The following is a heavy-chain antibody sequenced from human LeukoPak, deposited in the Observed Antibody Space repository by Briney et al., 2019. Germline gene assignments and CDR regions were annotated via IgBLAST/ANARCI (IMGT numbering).Heavy chain of an antibody. V-gene: IGHV1-69*13. D-gene: IGHD1-26*01. Sequence: SVTVSCKASGGTFSSYAISWVRQAPGQGLEWMGGIIPIFGTANYAQKFQGRVTITADESTSTAYMELRSLRSDDTAVYYCARAGWWELPRSAFDIWGQGTMVTVSS. CDR3: ARAGWWELPRSAFDI. CDR1: GGTFSSYA. J-gene: IGHJ3*02. CDR2: IIPIFGTA.